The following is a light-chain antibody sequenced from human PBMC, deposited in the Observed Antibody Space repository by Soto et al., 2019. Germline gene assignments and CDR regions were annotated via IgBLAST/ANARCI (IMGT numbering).Light chain of an antibody. V-gene: IGKV3-20*01. Sequence: EIELTQSPCTLSLPQGERATLSCRASQSVSRSQLAWYQQKTGQAPRLLIYGVSSRATGIPDRFSGSGSGTDFTLTISRLEPEDFAVYYCQQFGGSPRTFGQGTKVDIK. CDR3: QQFGGSPRT. CDR1: QSVSRSQ. CDR2: GVS. J-gene: IGKJ1*01.